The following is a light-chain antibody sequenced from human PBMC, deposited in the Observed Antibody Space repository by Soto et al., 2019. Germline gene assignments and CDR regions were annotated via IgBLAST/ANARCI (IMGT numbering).Light chain of an antibody. Sequence: EIVMTQSPATLSVSPGERATLSCRASQSVSSNLAWYQQKPGQAPSLLIYGASTRATGIPARCSGSGSGTEYTLTISSRQSEDFAVYYYQQYNNWLALTFGGGTKVEIK. CDR3: QQYNNWLALT. CDR2: GAS. CDR1: QSVSSN. J-gene: IGKJ4*01. V-gene: IGKV3-15*01.